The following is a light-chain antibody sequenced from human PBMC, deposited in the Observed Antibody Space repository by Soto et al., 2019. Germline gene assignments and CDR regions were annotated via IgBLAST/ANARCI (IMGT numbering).Light chain of an antibody. J-gene: IGKJ4*01. V-gene: IGKV1-9*01. CDR2: AAS. CDR1: QSIGSY. Sequence: DIQLTQSPSFLSSSVGDRVTLTCRASQSIGSYLAWYQQKPGKAPKLLIYAASTLQSGVPSRFSGSASGTEFTLTISSLQPEDFATYYCQQLSSYPFTFGGGTKVEIK. CDR3: QQLSSYPFT.